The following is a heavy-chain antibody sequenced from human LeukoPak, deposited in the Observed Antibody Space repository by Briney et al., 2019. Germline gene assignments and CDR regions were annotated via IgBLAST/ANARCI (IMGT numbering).Heavy chain of an antibody. V-gene: IGHV3-7*01. Sequence: GGSLRLSCAASGFTFSSYWMSWVRQAPGKGLEWVANIKQDGSGKYYVDSVKGRFTISRDNAKNSLYLQMNSLRAEDTAVYYCARDLGDYVDYFDYWGQGTLVTVSS. D-gene: IGHD4-17*01. CDR1: GFTFSSYW. J-gene: IGHJ4*02. CDR2: IKQDGSGK. CDR3: ARDLGDYVDYFDY.